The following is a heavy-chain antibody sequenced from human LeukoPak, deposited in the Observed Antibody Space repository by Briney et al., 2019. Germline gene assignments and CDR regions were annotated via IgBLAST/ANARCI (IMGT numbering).Heavy chain of an antibody. J-gene: IGHJ5*02. CDR3: ARVGGSRIRGSWFDP. CDR1: GGSISSYY. Sequence: SETLSLTWTVSGGSISSYYWSWIRQPPGKGLEWIGYIYYSGSTNYNPSLKSRVTISVDTSKNQFSLKLSSVTAADTAVYYCARVGGSRIRGSWFDPWGQGTLVTVSS. D-gene: IGHD3-16*01. CDR2: IYYSGST. V-gene: IGHV4-59*01.